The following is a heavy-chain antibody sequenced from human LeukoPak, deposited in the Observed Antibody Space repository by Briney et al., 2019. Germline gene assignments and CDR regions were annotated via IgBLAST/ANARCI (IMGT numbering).Heavy chain of an antibody. CDR3: ARGRPGMGIVIDY. CDR2: INQDGSEK. CDR1: GFTFSSYW. V-gene: IGHV3-7*01. D-gene: IGHD7-27*01. J-gene: IGHJ4*02. Sequence: GGSLRLSCAASGFTFSSYWMHWVRQAPGKGLEWVANINQDGSEKYYVDSVRGRFTISRDSAKNSVYLQMDSLRAEDTAVYYCARGRPGMGIVIDYWGQGTLVTVSS.